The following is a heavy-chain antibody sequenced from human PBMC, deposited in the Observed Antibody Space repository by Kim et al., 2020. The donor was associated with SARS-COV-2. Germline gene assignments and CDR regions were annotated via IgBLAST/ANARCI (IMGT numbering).Heavy chain of an antibody. J-gene: IGHJ4*02. V-gene: IGHV3-23*01. Sequence: GGSLRLSCAASGFTFSSYVMSWVRQAPGKGLEWVSILSGSGTDTLYADSVKGRFTISTDNSKNTLYLQMNSPRTEDTAVYYCAKSLGDLDDVFDFWGQGILVTVSS. CDR1: GFTFSSYV. CDR2: LSGSGTDT. CDR3: AKSLGDLDDVFDF. D-gene: IGHD4-17*01.